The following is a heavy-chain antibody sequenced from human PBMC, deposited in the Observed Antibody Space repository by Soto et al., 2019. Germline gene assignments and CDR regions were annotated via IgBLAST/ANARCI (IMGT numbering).Heavy chain of an antibody. Sequence: PGESLKISCKGSGYSFTSYWIHWVRQMPGKGLEWMGIIYPGDSDTRYSPSFQDQVTISADKSISTAYLQWSSLKASDTAIYYCARLGKDYDSSGYYGYGMDVWGQGTTVTVSS. CDR3: ARLGKDYDSSGYYGYGMDV. D-gene: IGHD3-22*01. CDR2: IYPGDSDT. V-gene: IGHV5-51*01. J-gene: IGHJ6*02. CDR1: GYSFTSYW.